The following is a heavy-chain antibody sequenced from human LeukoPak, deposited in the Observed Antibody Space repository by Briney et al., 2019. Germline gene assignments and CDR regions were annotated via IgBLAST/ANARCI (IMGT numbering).Heavy chain of an antibody. Sequence: GGSLRLSCAASGFTVSSNYMSWVRQAPGKGLEWVAVISYDGSNKYYADSVKGRFTLSRDNSKNTLYLQMNSLRAEDTALYYCAKDMGTDYGGNDYWGQGTLVTVSS. D-gene: IGHD4-23*01. CDR1: GFTVSSNY. J-gene: IGHJ4*02. CDR3: AKDMGTDYGGNDY. V-gene: IGHV3-30*18. CDR2: ISYDGSNK.